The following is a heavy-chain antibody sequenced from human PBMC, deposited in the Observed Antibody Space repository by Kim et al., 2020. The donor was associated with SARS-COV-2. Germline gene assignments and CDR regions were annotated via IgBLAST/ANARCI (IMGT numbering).Heavy chain of an antibody. J-gene: IGHJ4*02. Sequence: GGSLRLSCAASGFTVSSNYMSWVRQAPGKGLEWVSVIYSGGSTYYADSVKGRFTISRDNSKNTLYLQMNSLRAEDTAVYYCARVGTWIQLWLGIDYWGQGTLVTVSS. V-gene: IGHV3-53*01. CDR2: IYSGGST. CDR3: ARVGTWIQLWLGIDY. CDR1: GFTVSSNY. D-gene: IGHD5-18*01.